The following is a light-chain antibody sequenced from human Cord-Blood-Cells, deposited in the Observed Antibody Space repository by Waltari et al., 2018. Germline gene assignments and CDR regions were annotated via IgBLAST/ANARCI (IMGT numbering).Light chain of an antibody. CDR1: QGISSY. J-gene: IGKJ4*01. CDR2: AAS. CDR3: QQLNS. Sequence: DIQLTQSPSFLSASVGDRVTITCRASQGISSYLAWYQQKPGKDPKLLIYAASTLQSGVPSRFSGSGSGTEFTLTISSLQPEDFATYYCQQLNSFGGGTKVEIK. V-gene: IGKV1-9*01.